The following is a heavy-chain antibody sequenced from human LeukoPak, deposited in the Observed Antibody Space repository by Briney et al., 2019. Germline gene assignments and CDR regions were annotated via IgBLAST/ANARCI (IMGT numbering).Heavy chain of an antibody. J-gene: IGHJ5*02. CDR2: ISTDEST. V-gene: IGHV3-74*01. CDR1: DFRFSSYW. Sequence: PGGSLSLSCAASDFRFSSYWMHWVRQIPGKGLVWVSRISTDESTNYADSVQGRFTMSRDNAKKTLYLQMNSLRAEDTGVYYCTRDPGGGGARGHNWFDLWGQGTLVTVSS. CDR3: TRDPGGGGARGHNWFDL. D-gene: IGHD2-21*01.